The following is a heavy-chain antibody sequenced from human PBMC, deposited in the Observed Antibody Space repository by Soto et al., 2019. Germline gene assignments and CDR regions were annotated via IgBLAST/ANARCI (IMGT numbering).Heavy chain of an antibody. V-gene: IGHV4-59*08. CDR1: GDSNSSFY. Sequence: QVQLQESGPGLVKPSETLSLTCTVSGDSNSSFYWSWIRQPPGKGLEWIGYTRSTNYNPSLKSRVTISVDTSLNQVSLRLTSVTTADTAVYYCARRGGGFDNWFDPWGQGTLVTVSS. CDR2: TRST. CDR3: ARRGGGFDNWFDP. J-gene: IGHJ5*02.